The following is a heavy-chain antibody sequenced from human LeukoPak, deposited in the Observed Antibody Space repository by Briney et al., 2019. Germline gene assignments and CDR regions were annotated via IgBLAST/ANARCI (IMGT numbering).Heavy chain of an antibody. CDR2: ISSSGSTI. Sequence: GGSLRLSCAASGFTFSSYEMNWVRQAPGKGLEWVSYISSSGSTIYYADSVKGRFTISRDNAKNSLYLQMNSLRAGDTAVYYCARALYYYDSSGMRGVDYWGQGTLLTVSS. V-gene: IGHV3-48*03. CDR3: ARALYYYDSSGMRGVDY. J-gene: IGHJ4*02. CDR1: GFTFSSYE. D-gene: IGHD3-22*01.